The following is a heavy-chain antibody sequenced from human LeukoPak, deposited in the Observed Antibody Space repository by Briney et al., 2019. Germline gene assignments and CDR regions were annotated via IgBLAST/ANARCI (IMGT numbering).Heavy chain of an antibody. CDR3: AKRVTVTTKYFDS. Sequence: PGVSLRLSCAASGFIFSAYAMSWVRQAPGQGLEWVSVIGTGGETHYADSVRGRFTISRSNFKNTLYLQMNSLRAEDTAVYYCAKRVTVTTKYFDSWGQGTLVTVSS. J-gene: IGHJ4*02. V-gene: IGHV3-23*01. CDR2: IGTGGET. D-gene: IGHD4-17*01. CDR1: GFIFSAYA.